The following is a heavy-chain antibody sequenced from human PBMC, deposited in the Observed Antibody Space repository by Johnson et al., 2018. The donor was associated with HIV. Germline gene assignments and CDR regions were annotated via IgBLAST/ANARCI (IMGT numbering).Heavy chain of an antibody. CDR2: ISYDGSNK. CDR1: GFTFNPYG. Sequence: QVQLVESGGGVVQPGRSLRLSCAASGFTFNPYGIHWVRRAPGKGLEWVALISYDGSNKYYAESVKGRFTISRDNSKNTLYLQMNSLRVEDTAIYYCAKDAGTYHHFDAFDIWGQGTMVTVSS. D-gene: IGHD3-10*01. CDR3: AKDAGTYHHFDAFDI. V-gene: IGHV3-30*18. J-gene: IGHJ3*02.